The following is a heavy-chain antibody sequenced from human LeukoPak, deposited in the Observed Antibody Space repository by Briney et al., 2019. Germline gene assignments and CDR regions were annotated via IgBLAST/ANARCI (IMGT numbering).Heavy chain of an antibody. Sequence: GGSLRLSCAASGFTFSSYAMSWVRQAPGKGLEWVSVISGIGVGTYYTHSVKGRFTISRDNSKNTLYLQMNSLRAEDTAVYYCARDLGSGSQYWGQGTLATVSS. J-gene: IGHJ4*02. D-gene: IGHD1-26*01. V-gene: IGHV3-23*01. CDR3: ARDLGSGSQY. CDR2: ISGIGVGT. CDR1: GFTFSSYA.